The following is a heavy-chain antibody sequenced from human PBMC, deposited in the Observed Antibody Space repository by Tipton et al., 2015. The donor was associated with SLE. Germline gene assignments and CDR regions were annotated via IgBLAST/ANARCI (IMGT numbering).Heavy chain of an antibody. CDR2: INPNSGGT. CDR1: GYTFNGYY. CDR3: ARDSGISGYLDY. J-gene: IGHJ4*02. V-gene: IGHV1-2*06. Sequence: QSGPEVKKPGASVKVSCKASGYTFNGYYMHWVRQAPGQGLEWMGRINPNSGGTNYAQKFQGRVTMTRDTSISTAYMELSRLRSDDTAVYYCARDSGISGYLDYWGQGTRVTVSS.